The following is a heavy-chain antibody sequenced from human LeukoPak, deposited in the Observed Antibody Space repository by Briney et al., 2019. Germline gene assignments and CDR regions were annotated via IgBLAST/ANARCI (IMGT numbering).Heavy chain of an antibody. Sequence: GGSLRLSCAASGFTVSSNYMSWVRQAPGKGLEWVAVIWYDGSNKYYADSVKGRFTISRDNSKNTLYLQMNSLRAEDTAVYYCAKESIYYDSSGYYHGGLDYWGQGTLVTVSS. CDR2: IWYDGSNK. V-gene: IGHV3-33*06. CDR1: GFTVSSNY. D-gene: IGHD3-22*01. CDR3: AKESIYYDSSGYYHGGLDY. J-gene: IGHJ4*02.